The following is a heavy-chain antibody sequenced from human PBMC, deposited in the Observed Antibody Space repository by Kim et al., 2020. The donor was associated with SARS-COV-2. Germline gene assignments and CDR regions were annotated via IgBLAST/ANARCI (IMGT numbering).Heavy chain of an antibody. CDR2: ISGSGGSK. CDR1: GFTFSSYA. D-gene: IGHD6-13*01. Sequence: GGSLRLSCAASGFTFSSYAMRWVRQAPGKGLEWVSAISGSGGSKYYADSVKGRFTISRDNSKNTLYLQMNSLRAEDTAVYYCAASWALGYSSSWGRNLDYWVQGTLVTVSS. CDR3: AASWALGYSSSWGRNLDY. V-gene: IGHV3-23*01. J-gene: IGHJ4*02.